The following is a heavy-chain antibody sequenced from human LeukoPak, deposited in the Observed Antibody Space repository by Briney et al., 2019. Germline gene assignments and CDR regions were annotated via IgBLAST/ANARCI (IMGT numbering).Heavy chain of an antibody. J-gene: IGHJ2*01. CDR2: INPNSGGT. CDR1: GYRFSNYG. Sequence: ASVKVSCKASGYRFSNYGITWVRQAPGQGLEWMGWINPNSGGTKYAQKFQGRVTMTRDTSISTADMELTRLTSDDTAVYFCARGQTQTGEPGRWYFDLWGRGTLVTVSS. V-gene: IGHV1-2*02. D-gene: IGHD7-27*01. CDR3: ARGQTQTGEPGRWYFDL.